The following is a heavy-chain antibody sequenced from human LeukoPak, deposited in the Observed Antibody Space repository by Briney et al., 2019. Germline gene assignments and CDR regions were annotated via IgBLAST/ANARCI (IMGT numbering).Heavy chain of an antibody. V-gene: IGHV3-9*01. CDR1: GFTFSSYA. CDR3: AKSKWVRGVMGH. CDR2: ISWNSGSI. J-gene: IGHJ3*01. D-gene: IGHD3-10*01. Sequence: PGGSLRLSCAASGFTFSSYAMSWVRQAPGKGLEWVSGISWNSGSIGYADSVKGRFTISRDNAKNSLYLQMNSLRAEDTALYYCAKSKWVRGVMGHWGQGTMVTVSS.